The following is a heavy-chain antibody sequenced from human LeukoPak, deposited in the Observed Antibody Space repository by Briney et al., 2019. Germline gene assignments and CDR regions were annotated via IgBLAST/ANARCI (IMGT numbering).Heavy chain of an antibody. CDR1: GDSISTSGYY. CDR2: IHYIGNT. CDR3: ARVRDNYFFDY. J-gene: IGHJ4*02. D-gene: IGHD5-24*01. V-gene: IGHV4-31*03. Sequence: SATLSLTCTVSGDSISTSGYYWSWIRQHPGTGLEWIAYIHYIGNTYYNPSLESRVTMSVDTSSNQFFLNVASVTAADTAVYYCARVRDNYFFDYWGQGILVTVSS.